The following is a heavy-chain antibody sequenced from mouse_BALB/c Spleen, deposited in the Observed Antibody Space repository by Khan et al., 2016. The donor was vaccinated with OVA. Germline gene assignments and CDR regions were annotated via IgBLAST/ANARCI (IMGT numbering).Heavy chain of an antibody. V-gene: IGHV14-3*02. Sequence: VQLKQSGAEFVKPGASVKLSCTASGFNIKDTYIHWVNQRPEQGLEWIGRIDPANDDIKYDPKLQGKATITADTSSNTAYLHLSSLTSEDTAVYYCDTLHGNPIAYWGQGTLVTVSA. CDR1: GFNIKDTY. J-gene: IGHJ3*01. CDR3: DTLHGNPIAY. CDR2: IDPANDDI.